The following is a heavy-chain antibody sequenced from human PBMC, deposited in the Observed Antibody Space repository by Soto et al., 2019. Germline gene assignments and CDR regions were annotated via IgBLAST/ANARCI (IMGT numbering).Heavy chain of an antibody. CDR3: ARDSTIYTSTWFPLDP. CDR2: TYYRSKWYT. V-gene: IGHV6-1*01. Sequence: SQTLSLTCAISGDSVSSNSAGWNWIRQSPSRGLEWLGRTYYRSKWYTDYAMSVKSRLTFNPDTSKNQFSLHLKSVTPEDTAVYYCARDSTIYTSTWFPLDPWGQGTLVTVSS. CDR1: GDSVSSNSAG. D-gene: IGHD3-9*01. J-gene: IGHJ5*02.